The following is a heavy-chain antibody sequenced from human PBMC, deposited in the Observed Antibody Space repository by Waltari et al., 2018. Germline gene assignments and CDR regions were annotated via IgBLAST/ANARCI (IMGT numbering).Heavy chain of an antibody. CDR1: GFTFDNYI. V-gene: IGHV3-43*01. J-gene: IGHJ4*02. Sequence: EVQLVESGGAVVQPGGSLRLSCAAPGFTFDNYIMHWVRQAPGKGLEWVSLISWDGGDTIYADSVKGRFTISRDNNKKSLYLQMNSLRTEDTALYYCAKNLRGPEDYWGQGTLVIVSS. CDR3: AKNLRGPEDY. CDR2: ISWDGGDT.